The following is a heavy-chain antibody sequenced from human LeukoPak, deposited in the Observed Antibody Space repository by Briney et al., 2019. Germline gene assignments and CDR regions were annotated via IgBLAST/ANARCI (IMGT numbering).Heavy chain of an antibody. CDR2: ISGSGGST. D-gene: IGHD3-10*01. CDR1: GFTFSSYA. CDR3: AKWVVRGVIPLYYYYGMDV. J-gene: IGHJ6*02. Sequence: GGSLRLSCAASGFTFSSYAMSWVRQAPGKGLEWVSAISGSGGSTYYADSVKGRFTISRDNSKNTLYLQMNSLRAEDTAVYYCAKWVVRGVIPLYYYYGMDVWGQGTTVTVSS. V-gene: IGHV3-23*01.